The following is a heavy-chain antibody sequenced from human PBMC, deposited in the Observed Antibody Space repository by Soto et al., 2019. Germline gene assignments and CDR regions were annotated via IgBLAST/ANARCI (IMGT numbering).Heavy chain of an antibody. J-gene: IGHJ4*03. Sequence: GGSLRLSCAASGFTFSSYAMSWVRQAPGKGLEWVSAISGSGGSTYYADSVKGRFTISRDNSKNTLYLQMNSLRAEDTAVYYCAKDYKGSSGLRRLYYFDYWGQGTMVTVSS. V-gene: IGHV3-23*01. D-gene: IGHD6-19*01. CDR3: AKDYKGSSGLRRLYYFDY. CDR1: GFTFSSYA. CDR2: ISGSGGST.